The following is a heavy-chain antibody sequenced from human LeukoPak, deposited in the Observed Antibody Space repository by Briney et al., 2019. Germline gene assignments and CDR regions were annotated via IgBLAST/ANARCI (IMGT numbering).Heavy chain of an antibody. V-gene: IGHV1-46*01. CDR2: IIPIFGTA. CDR1: GHTFTGYY. J-gene: IGHJ6*03. CDR3: ATAYYYMDV. Sequence: EASVKVSCKASGHTFTGYYMHWVRQAPGQGLEWMGGIIPIFGTASYAQKFQGRVTMTRDMSTSTVYMELSSLRSEDTAVYYCATAYYYMDVWGKGTTVTVSS.